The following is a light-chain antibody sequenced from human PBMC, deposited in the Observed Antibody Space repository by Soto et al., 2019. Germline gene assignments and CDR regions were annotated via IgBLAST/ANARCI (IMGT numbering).Light chain of an antibody. CDR1: SSDVGGYNY. Sequence: QSALTQPASVSGSPGQSITISCTGTSSDVGGYNYVCWYQQHPGKAPKLIIYDVTNRPSGVSNRFSGSKSGNTASLSISGLQAEDEADYYCSSYTGSNTVLFGGGTKLTVL. CDR2: DVT. J-gene: IGLJ2*01. V-gene: IGLV2-14*03. CDR3: SSYTGSNTVL.